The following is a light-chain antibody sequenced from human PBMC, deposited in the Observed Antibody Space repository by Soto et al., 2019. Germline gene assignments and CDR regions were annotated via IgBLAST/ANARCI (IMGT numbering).Light chain of an antibody. CDR2: DAS. Sequence: VVMTQSPATLSVTPGERATLSCRASQTVRNNYLAWYQHKPGQAPRLLIYDASSRATGIPDRFSGGGSGTDFTLTISRLEPEDFAVYYCQQFSSYPLTFGGGTKVDI. V-gene: IGKV3-20*01. CDR3: QQFSSYPLT. CDR1: QTVRNNY. J-gene: IGKJ4*01.